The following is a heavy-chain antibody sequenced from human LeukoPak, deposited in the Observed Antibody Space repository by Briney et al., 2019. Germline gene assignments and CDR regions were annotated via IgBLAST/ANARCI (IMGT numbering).Heavy chain of an antibody. CDR3: ARVSGRFTWYFDL. Sequence: PSETLSLTCTVSDYSISSSYYWGWIRQPPGKGLEWFGIIYHSGSTYYNPSLKSRVTISVDTSKNQFSLKLSSVTAADTAVHYCARVSGRFTWYFDLWGRGTLVTVSS. CDR1: DYSISSSYY. CDR2: IYHSGST. V-gene: IGHV4-38-2*02. J-gene: IGHJ2*01.